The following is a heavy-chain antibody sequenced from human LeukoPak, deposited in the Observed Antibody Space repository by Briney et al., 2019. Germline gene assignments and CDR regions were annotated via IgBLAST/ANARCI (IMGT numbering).Heavy chain of an antibody. CDR3: AKDGRDTAMVIKGSYYYYYMDV. CDR2: ISSSSSTK. CDR1: GFAFNYAW. D-gene: IGHD5-18*01. V-gene: IGHV3-11*01. J-gene: IGHJ6*03. Sequence: AGESLRLSCAASGFAFNYAWVSWVRQAPGKGLEWVSYISSSSSTKYYADSMKGRFTISRDNSKNSLYLQMNSLRAEDTALYYCAKDGRDTAMVIKGSYYYYYMDVWGKGTTVTVSS.